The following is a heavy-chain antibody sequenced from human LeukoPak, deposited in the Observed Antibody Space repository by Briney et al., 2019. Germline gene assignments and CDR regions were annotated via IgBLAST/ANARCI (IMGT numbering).Heavy chain of an antibody. D-gene: IGHD2-2*02. CDR3: AAVVPAAINGFEY. V-gene: IGHV1-2*06. J-gene: IGHJ4*02. CDR1: GYTFTGYY. CDR2: INPNSGGT. Sequence: ASVNVSCKASGYTFTGYYMHWVRQAPGQGLEWMGRINPNSGGTNYAQKFQGRVTMIRDTAISTAYMELSRLRSDDAAVYYWAAVVPAAINGFEYWGQGILVTVSS.